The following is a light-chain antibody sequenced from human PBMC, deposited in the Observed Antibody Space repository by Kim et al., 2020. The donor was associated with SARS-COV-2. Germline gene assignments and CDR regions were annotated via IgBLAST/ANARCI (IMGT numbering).Light chain of an antibody. CDR2: DAS. Sequence: GDRDTITCRTSQFISHYLAWYQQKPGKVPQLLIYDASTLQPGVPSRVSGTAAGTEFTLTINSLQPEDVATYYCQKYDGAPWTFGQGTKVDIK. CDR3: QKYDGAPWT. J-gene: IGKJ1*01. CDR1: QFISHY. V-gene: IGKV1-27*01.